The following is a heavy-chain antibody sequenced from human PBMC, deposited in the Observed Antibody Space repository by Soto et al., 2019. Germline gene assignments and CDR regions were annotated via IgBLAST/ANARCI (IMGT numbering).Heavy chain of an antibody. CDR2: INPSGGGT. CDR3: ARSPVYSSSWYYFDY. V-gene: IGHV1-46*01. Sequence: AASVKVSCKASGYTFRLYFMHWVRQAPGEGLEWMGTINPSGGGTDYAQKFQGRVTMTSDSSTSTVYMELSSLRSDDSALYYCARSPVYSSSWYYFDYWGQGTLVTVSS. D-gene: IGHD6-13*01. CDR1: GYTFRLYF. J-gene: IGHJ4*02.